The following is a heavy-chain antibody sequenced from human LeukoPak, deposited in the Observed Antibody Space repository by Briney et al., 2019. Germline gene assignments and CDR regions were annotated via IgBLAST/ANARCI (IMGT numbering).Heavy chain of an antibody. CDR1: GFTFSSYG. CDR3: AKVWGDYGDYDAFDI. V-gene: IGHV3-30*02. J-gene: IGHJ3*02. D-gene: IGHD4-17*01. Sequence: PGGSLRLSCAASGFTFSSYGMHWVRQAPGKGLEWVAFIRYDGSNKYYADSVKGRFTISRDNSKNTLYLQMNSLRAEDTAVYYCAKVWGDYGDYDAFDIWGQGTMVTVSS. CDR2: IRYDGSNK.